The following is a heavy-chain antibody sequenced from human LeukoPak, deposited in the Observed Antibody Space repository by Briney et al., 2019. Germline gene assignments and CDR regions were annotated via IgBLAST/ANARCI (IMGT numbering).Heavy chain of an antibody. CDR3: ARSPSMVNFDI. J-gene: IGHJ3*02. Sequence: PSETLSPTCTVSGGSISSYYWSWIRQPPGKGLEWIGEIYYSGSTNYNPSLKSRVTISVDTSKNQFSLKLSSVTAADTAVYYCARSPSMVNFDIRGQGTMVTVSS. CDR1: GGSISSYY. V-gene: IGHV4-59*01. D-gene: IGHD4/OR15-4a*01. CDR2: IYYSGST.